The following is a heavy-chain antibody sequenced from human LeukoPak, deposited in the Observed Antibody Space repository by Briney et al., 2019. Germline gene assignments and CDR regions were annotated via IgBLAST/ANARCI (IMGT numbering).Heavy chain of an antibody. CDR3: AKAQYSSSYYYFDY. CDR1: RFTFSSYG. Sequence: GGSLRLSCAASRFTFSSYGMHWVRQAPGKGLEWVAFIRYEGSNKYYADSVKGRFTISRDNSKNTLYLQTNSLRAEDTAVYYCAKAQYSSSYYYFDYWGQGTLVTVSS. D-gene: IGHD6-13*01. CDR2: IRYEGSNK. J-gene: IGHJ4*02. V-gene: IGHV3-30*02.